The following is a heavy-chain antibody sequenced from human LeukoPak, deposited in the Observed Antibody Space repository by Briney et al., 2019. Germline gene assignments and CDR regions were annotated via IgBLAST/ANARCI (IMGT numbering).Heavy chain of an antibody. CDR2: ISAYNGNT. D-gene: IGHD3-22*01. CDR1: GYTFTSYG. J-gene: IGHJ5*02. CDR3: ARDPSYDSSGYPNWFDP. V-gene: IGHV1-18*01. Sequence: ASVKVSCKASGYTFTSYGITWVRLAPGQWLEWMGWISAYNGNTNYAQMFQGRVIMTTDTSTNTAYMELRSLRADDTAMYYCARDPSYDSSGYPNWFDPWGQGTLVTVSS.